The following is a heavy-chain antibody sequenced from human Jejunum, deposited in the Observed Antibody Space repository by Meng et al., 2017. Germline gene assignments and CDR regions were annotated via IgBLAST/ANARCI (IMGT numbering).Heavy chain of an antibody. J-gene: IGHJ4*02. CDR2: INHRGST. V-gene: IGHV4-34*01. CDR3: ARSGKTTVNYLD. D-gene: IGHD4-11*01. Sequence: QVQLQRWGAGLLHPSGTLSLTCAVYGGSFSGYYCSWIRQPPGKGLEWIGEINHRGSTNYTPSLKSRVTISVDTSKSQFSLKLSSVTAADTAVYYCARSGKTTVNYLDWGQGTLVTVSS. CDR1: GGSFSGYY.